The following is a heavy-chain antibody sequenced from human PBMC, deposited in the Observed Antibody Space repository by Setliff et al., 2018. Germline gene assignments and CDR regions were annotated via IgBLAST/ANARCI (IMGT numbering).Heavy chain of an antibody. CDR3: ARALTYCNTVSCYYLDS. J-gene: IGHJ4*02. D-gene: IGHD2-2*01. Sequence: ASVKVSCKASGYNFITFSMHWVRQTPGRGLEWMGWINTNTGNPKYAQGFTGRFVFSLDTSASTAYLQISGLKTEDTAVYYCARALTYCNTVSCYYLDSWGQGTVVTVSS. V-gene: IGHV7-4-1*02. CDR1: GYNFITFS. CDR2: INTNTGNP.